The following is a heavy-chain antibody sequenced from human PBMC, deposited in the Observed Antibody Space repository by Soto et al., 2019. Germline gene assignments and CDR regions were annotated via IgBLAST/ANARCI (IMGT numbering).Heavy chain of an antibody. Sequence: EVQLVESGGGLVQPGGSLRLSCAASGFTLSSYNMNWVRQAPGKGLEWVSYISGSSDTIYYADSVKGRFTISRHNAKNSLYLQMDSLRDEDTAVYYCARDHGGSTWFVGIYYYFGVDVWGQGTTVTVSS. CDR1: GFTLSSYN. D-gene: IGHD6-13*01. J-gene: IGHJ6*02. CDR3: ARDHGGSTWFVGIYYYFGVDV. CDR2: ISGSSDTI. V-gene: IGHV3-48*02.